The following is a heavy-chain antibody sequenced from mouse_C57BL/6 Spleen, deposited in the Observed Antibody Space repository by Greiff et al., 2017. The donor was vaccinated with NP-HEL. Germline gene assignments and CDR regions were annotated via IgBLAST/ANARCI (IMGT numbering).Heavy chain of an antibody. CDR2: IYPGSGNT. J-gene: IGHJ1*03. Sequence: QVHVKQSGAELVRPGASVKLSCKASGYTFTDYYINWVKQRPGQGLEWIARIYPGSGNTYYNEKFKGKATLTAEKSSSTAYMQLSSLTSEDSAVYFCARGGTVVATRYFDVWGTGTTVTVSS. CDR3: ARGGTVVATRYFDV. CDR1: GYTFTDYY. V-gene: IGHV1-76*01. D-gene: IGHD1-1*01.